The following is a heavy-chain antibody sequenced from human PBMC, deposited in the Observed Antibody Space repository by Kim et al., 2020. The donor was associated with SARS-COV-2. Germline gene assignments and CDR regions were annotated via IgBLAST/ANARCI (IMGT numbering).Heavy chain of an antibody. CDR2: ISSSSSYT. D-gene: IGHD3-16*01. V-gene: IGHV3-11*06. J-gene: IGHJ6*02. CDR1: GFTFSDYY. CDR3: ARDGYDYVWGSLREYYYYYGMDV. Sequence: GGSLRLSCAASGFTFSDYYMSWVRQAPGKGLEWVSSISSSSSYTYYADSVKGRFTISRDNAKNSLYLQMNSLRAEDTAVYYCARDGYDYVWGSLREYYYYYGMDVWGQGTTVTVSS.